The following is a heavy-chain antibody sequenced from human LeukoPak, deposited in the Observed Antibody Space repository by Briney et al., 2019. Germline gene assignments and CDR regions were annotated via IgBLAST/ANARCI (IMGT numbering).Heavy chain of an antibody. V-gene: IGHV3-30*18. CDR1: GFTFSSYG. CDR2: ISYDGSNK. J-gene: IGHJ6*02. CDR3: AKAGEGSGYLDYYGMDV. D-gene: IGHD3-22*01. Sequence: GGSLRLSCAASGFTFSSYGMHWVRQAPGKGLEWGAVISYDGSNKYYADSVKGRFTISRDNSKNTLYLQMNSLRAEDTAVYYCAKAGEGSGYLDYYGMDVWGQGTTVTVSS.